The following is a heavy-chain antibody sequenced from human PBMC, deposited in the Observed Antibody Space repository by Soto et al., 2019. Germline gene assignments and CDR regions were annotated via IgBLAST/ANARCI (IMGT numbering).Heavy chain of an antibody. V-gene: IGHV4-59*01. CDR1: GGSISSYY. J-gene: IGHJ6*02. CDR2: IYYSGST. Sequence: SETLSLTCTVSGGSISSYYWSWIRQPPGKGLEWIGYIYYSGSTNYNPSLKSRVTISVDASKNQFSLKLSSVTAADTAVYYGARAGAARPDYYYYYGMDVWGQGTTVTVSS. CDR3: ARAGAARPDYYYYYGMDV. D-gene: IGHD6-6*01.